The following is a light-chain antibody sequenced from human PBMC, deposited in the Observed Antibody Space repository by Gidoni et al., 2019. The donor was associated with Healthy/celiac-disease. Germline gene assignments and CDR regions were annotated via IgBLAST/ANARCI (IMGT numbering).Light chain of an antibody. V-gene: IGKV1-5*03. CDR2: KAS. CDR3: QQYNSYSGYT. Sequence: IQMTQSPSTLSASVGERVTITCRASQSISSGLAWYQQKPGKAPKLLIYKASSLESGVPSRFSGSGSGTEFTLTISSLQPDDFATYYCQQYNSYSGYTFGQGTKLEIK. J-gene: IGKJ2*01. CDR1: QSISSG.